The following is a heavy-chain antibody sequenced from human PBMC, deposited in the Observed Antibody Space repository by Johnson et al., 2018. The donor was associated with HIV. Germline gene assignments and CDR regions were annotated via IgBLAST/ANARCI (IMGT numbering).Heavy chain of an antibody. D-gene: IGHD1-7*01. Sequence: VQLVESGGGLVKPGGSLRLSCAASGFSFSSYAMSWVRQAPGKGLEWVSAISGSGASTYYADSVKGRFTLSRDNSKNTLYLQMNSLRVEDTAVYYCARDRDRLNWNYGALDIWGQGTMVTVSS. V-gene: IGHV3-23*04. CDR3: ARDRDRLNWNYGALDI. CDR1: GFSFSSYA. J-gene: IGHJ3*02. CDR2: ISGSGAST.